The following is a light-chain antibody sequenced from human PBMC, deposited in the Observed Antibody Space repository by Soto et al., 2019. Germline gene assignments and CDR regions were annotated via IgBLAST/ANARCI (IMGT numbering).Light chain of an antibody. J-gene: IGKJ5*01. CDR1: QTVSRMY. Sequence: EIVLTQSPVTLSFSPEERATLPCRSSQTVSRMYLSWFQQKPGQAPRLLIYGTSTRATGIPDRFNGSGSGTDFTLTISSLEPEDSAVYYCQQRHMWPITFGQGTRLEIK. V-gene: IGKV3D-7*01. CDR2: GTS. CDR3: QQRHMWPIT.